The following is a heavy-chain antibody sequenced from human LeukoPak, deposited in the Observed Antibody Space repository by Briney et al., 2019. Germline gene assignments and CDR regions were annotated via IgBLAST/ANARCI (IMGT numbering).Heavy chain of an antibody. CDR1: GYTFTSYG. CDR3: ARDLGSSWSDAFDI. CDR2: ISAYNGNT. J-gene: IGHJ3*02. D-gene: IGHD6-13*01. V-gene: IGHV1-18*01. Sequence: ASVKVSWKASGYTFTSYGISWVRQAPGQGLEWMGWISAYNGNTNYAQKLQGRVTMTTDTSTSTAYMELRSLRSDDTAVYYCARDLGSSWSDAFDIWGQGTMVTVSS.